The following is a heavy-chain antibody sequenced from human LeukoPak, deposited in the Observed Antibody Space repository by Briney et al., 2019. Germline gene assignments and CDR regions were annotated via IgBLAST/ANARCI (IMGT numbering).Heavy chain of an antibody. CDR3: AASHSTVRYFDL. J-gene: IGHJ2*01. D-gene: IGHD4-11*01. V-gene: IGHV4-59*08. Sequence: SEILSVTGTVSGGSISSYYWSWNRQPPGKGLEWIGYIYYSGSTNYNPSLKSRVTISVDTSKNQFSLKLSSVTAADTAVYYCAASHSTVRYFDLWGRGTLVTVSS. CDR2: IYYSGST. CDR1: GGSISSYY.